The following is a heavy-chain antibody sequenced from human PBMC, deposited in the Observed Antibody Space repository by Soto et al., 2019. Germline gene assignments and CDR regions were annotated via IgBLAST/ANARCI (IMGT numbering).Heavy chain of an antibody. CDR2: ISAYNGNT. D-gene: IGHD2-2*01. CDR1: GYTFTSYG. V-gene: IGHV1-18*01. Sequence: ASVKVSCKASGYTFTSYGISWVRQAPGQGLEWMGWISAYNGNTNYAQKLQGRVTMTTDTSTSTAYMELRSLRSDDTAVYYCARDRPPRSIRSSTSGHLSYNWFDPWGQGTLVTVSS. CDR3: ARDRPPRSIRSSTSGHLSYNWFDP. J-gene: IGHJ5*02.